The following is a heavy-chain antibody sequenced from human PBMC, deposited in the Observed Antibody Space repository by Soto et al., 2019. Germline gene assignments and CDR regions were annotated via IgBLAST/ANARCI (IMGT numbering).Heavy chain of an antibody. D-gene: IGHD6-19*01. Sequence: PGGSLRLSCAASGFTFSSYAMSWVRQAPGKGLEWVSVISGSGGSTYYADSAKGRFTISRDNSRNTLYLQMNSLRAEGTAVYYCAKCSPRYSSGLKAYYFDYWGQGTLVTVSS. CDR3: AKCSPRYSSGLKAYYFDY. J-gene: IGHJ4*02. CDR2: ISGSGGST. CDR1: GFTFSSYA. V-gene: IGHV3-23*01.